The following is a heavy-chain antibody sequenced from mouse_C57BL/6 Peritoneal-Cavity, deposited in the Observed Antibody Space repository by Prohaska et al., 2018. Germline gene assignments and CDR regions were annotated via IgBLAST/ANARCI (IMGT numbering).Heavy chain of an antibody. CDR3: AYGNYDWYFDV. V-gene: IGHV1-66*01. J-gene: IGHJ1*03. D-gene: IGHD2-1*01. CDR2: IYPGSGNT. CDR1: GYSFTSYY. Sequence: QVQLQQSGPELVKPGASVKISCKASGYSFTSYYIHWVKQRPGQGLEWIGWIYPGSGNTKYNEKFKGKATLTADTSSSTAYMTASRLTSEDSAVYYCAYGNYDWYFDVWGTGTTVTVSS.